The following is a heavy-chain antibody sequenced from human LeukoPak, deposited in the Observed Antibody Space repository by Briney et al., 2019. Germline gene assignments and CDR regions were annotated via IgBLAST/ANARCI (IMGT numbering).Heavy chain of an antibody. CDR3: ARVRGYYDSSGPRDY. CDR1: GYTFTSYG. J-gene: IGHJ4*02. D-gene: IGHD3-22*01. V-gene: IGHV1-18*01. CDR2: ISAYNGNT. Sequence: ASVKVSCKASGYTFTSYGISWVRQAPGQGLEWMGWISAYNGNTNYAQKLQGRVTMTTDTSTSTAYMELRSLRSDETAVYYCARVRGYYDSSGPRDYWGQGTLVTVSS.